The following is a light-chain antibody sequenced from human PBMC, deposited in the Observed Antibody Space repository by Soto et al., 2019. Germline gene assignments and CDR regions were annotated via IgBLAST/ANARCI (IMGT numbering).Light chain of an antibody. V-gene: IGKV1-33*01. CDR3: HQYENPHP. CDR1: QSISSW. J-gene: IGKJ5*01. Sequence: IQTTHPSSTLSSYEGDRVTITCRASQSISSWLAWYQHKQRRAPKLLIYDASNLEAGVPSSFRGSGSGTDFTFTISRLQPEDIATYYCHQYENPHPFGQGRRLEIK. CDR2: DAS.